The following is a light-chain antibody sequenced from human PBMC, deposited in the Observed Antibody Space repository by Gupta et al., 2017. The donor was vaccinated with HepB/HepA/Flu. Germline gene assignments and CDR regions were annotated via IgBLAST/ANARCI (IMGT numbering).Light chain of an antibody. CDR2: ATS. V-gene: IGKV3-20*01. CDR3: HQYGGSPPYT. Sequence: EIVLTQSPGTLSLSPGERATLSCRASQSIGSTYLAWYQQKPGQAPRFLIYATSGRATGIPDRFSGSGSGTDFTLTISRLEPEDSAVYYCHQYGGSPPYTFGQGTKLEIK. J-gene: IGKJ2*01. CDR1: QSIGSTY.